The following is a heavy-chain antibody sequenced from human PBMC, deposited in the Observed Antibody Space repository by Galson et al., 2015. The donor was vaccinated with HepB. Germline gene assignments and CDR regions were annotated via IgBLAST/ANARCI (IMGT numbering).Heavy chain of an antibody. V-gene: IGHV3-9*01. CDR3: AKGDLFCTNGVCFARSPSYYYGMDV. J-gene: IGHJ6*02. Sequence: SLRLSCAASGFTFEDYTLHWVRQVPGKGLEWVSGISWNSRDIAYVDSVKGRFTISRDNARNSLYLEMNSLKTEDTAVYYCAKGDLFCTNGVCFARSPSYYYGMDVWGQGVLVSVSS. CDR1: GFTFEDYT. CDR2: ISWNSRDI. D-gene: IGHD2-8*01.